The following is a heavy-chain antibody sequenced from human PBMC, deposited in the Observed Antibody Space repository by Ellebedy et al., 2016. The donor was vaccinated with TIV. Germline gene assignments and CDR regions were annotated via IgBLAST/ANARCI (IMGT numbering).Heavy chain of an antibody. CDR3: ATYVSGDGGWFDP. V-gene: IGHV1-18*01. CDR2: ISAYNGNT. J-gene: IGHJ5*02. Sequence: ASVKVSXXASGYTFTSYGISWVRQAPGQGLEWMGWISAYNGNTNYAQKLQGRVTITADKSTSTAYMELSSLRSEDTAVYYCATYVSGDGGWFDPWGQGTLVTVSS. D-gene: IGHD4-17*01. CDR1: GYTFTSYG.